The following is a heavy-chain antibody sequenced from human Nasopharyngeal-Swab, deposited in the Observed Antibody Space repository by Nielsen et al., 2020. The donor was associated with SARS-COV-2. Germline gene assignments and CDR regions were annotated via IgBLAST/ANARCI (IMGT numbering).Heavy chain of an antibody. CDR2: IKSKTDGGTT. J-gene: IGHJ4*02. D-gene: IGHD2-15*01. CDR3: TTGGVVVAATDY. Sequence: WIRQPPGKGLEWVGRIKSKTDGGTTDYAAPVKGRFTISRDDSKNTLYLQMNSLKTEDTAVYYCTTGGVVVAATDYWGQGTLVTVSS. V-gene: IGHV3-15*01.